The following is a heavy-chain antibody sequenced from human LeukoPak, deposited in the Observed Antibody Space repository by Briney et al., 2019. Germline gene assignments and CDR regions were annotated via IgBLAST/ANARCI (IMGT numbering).Heavy chain of an antibody. D-gene: IGHD2-15*01. CDR1: GYTFTDYF. J-gene: IGHJ4*02. CDR3: ARGVAVGDIRSTYPIGY. V-gene: IGHV1-2*02. Sequence: ASVKVSFMSSGYTFTDYFMHGVRQAAGQRLAWMVWINPNSGARKYIQNFQGRVSRSRDTSSSTTYLELNRLTCDDTAVYYCARGVAVGDIRSTYPIGYWGQGSLATVSS. CDR2: INPNSGAR.